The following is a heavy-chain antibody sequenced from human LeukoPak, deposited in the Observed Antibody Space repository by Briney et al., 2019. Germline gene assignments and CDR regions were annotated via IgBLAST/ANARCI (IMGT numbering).Heavy chain of an antibody. D-gene: IGHD2-15*01. CDR1: GFTFSRYW. Sequence: GGSQRLSCADSGFTFSRYWMHWVRQTPGNGLVWVSCISADGSVTRYADSVKGRFTISRDNTKSTLYLQMHSLRAEDTAVYYCATAGGDGSRMGFDPWGQGTLVTVSS. V-gene: IGHV3-74*01. CDR2: ISADGSVT. J-gene: IGHJ5*02. CDR3: ATAGGDGSRMGFDP.